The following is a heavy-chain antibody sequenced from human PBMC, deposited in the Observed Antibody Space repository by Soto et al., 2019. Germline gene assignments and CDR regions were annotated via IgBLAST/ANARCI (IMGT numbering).Heavy chain of an antibody. Sequence: QVQLVESGGGVVQPGRSLRLSCAASGLPFSNYGMHWVRQAPGKGLDWVAVIWHDGNSKFYADSVKGRFTISRDNSKNTLYLQMNSLRAEDTAVYYCARDHGLESGYCSGGSCSGDYSYGMDVWGQGTTVTVSS. CDR1: GLPFSNYG. V-gene: IGHV3-33*01. CDR2: IWHDGNSK. D-gene: IGHD2-15*01. J-gene: IGHJ6*02. CDR3: ARDHGLESGYCSGGSCSGDYSYGMDV.